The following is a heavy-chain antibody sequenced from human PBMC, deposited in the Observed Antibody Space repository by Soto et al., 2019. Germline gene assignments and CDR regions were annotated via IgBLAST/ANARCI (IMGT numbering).Heavy chain of an antibody. CDR1: GFTFSSYG. CDR2: ISYDGSNK. V-gene: IGHV3-30*18. Sequence: PGGSLRLSCAASGFTFSSYGMHWVRQAPGKGLEWVAVISYDGSNKYYADSVKGRFTISRDNSKNTLYLQMNSLRAEDTAVYYCAKARVATISGYFDYWGQGTLVTVSS. CDR3: AKARVATISGYFDY. J-gene: IGHJ4*02. D-gene: IGHD5-12*01.